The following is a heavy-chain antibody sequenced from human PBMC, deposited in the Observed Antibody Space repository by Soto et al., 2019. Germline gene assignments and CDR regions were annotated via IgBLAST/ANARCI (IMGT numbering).Heavy chain of an antibody. CDR2: ISAYNGNT. Sequence: QVQLVQSGAEVKKPGASVKVSCKASGYTFTSYGISWVRQAPGQGLEWMGWISAYNGNTNYAQKLQGRVTMTTDTSTSTAYMELGSLRSDDTAVYYCARVVYYYDSSGYLSPDAFDIWGQGTMVTVSS. J-gene: IGHJ3*02. CDR3: ARVVYYYDSSGYLSPDAFDI. D-gene: IGHD3-22*01. CDR1: GYTFTSYG. V-gene: IGHV1-18*01.